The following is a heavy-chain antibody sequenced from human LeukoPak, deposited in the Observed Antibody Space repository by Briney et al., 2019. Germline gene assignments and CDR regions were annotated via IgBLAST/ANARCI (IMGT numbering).Heavy chain of an antibody. D-gene: IGHD1-26*01. CDR1: GFTFRTYW. Sequence: GGSLRLSCAASGFTFRTYWMSWVRQAPGKGLEWVAFIRYDGSNKYYADSVKGRFTISRENSKNTLYLQMNSLRAEDTAVYYCAKDRGGGTKLKNYYYYMDVWGKGTTVTISS. J-gene: IGHJ6*03. CDR3: AKDRGGGTKLKNYYYYMDV. CDR2: IRYDGSNK. V-gene: IGHV3-30*02.